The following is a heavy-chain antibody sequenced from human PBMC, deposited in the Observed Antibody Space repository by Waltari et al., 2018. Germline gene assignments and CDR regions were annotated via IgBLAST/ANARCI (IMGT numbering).Heavy chain of an antibody. J-gene: IGHJ6*03. CDR2: IIPIFGTA. V-gene: IGHV1-69*13. CDR1: GGPFSSHA. D-gene: IGHD6-13*01. CDR3: ARGSWYDGLGYYYMDV. Sequence: QVHLVQSGAEVKKPGSSVKVSCKASGGPFSSHAISWVRQAPGQGLEWMGRIIPIFGTANYAQKFQGRVTITADKSTSTAYMELSSLRSEDTAVYYCARGSWYDGLGYYYMDVWGKGTTVTISS.